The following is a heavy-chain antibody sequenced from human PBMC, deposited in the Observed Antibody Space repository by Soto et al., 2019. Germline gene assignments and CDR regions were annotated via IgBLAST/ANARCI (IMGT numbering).Heavy chain of an antibody. V-gene: IGHV3-7*03. Sequence: TGGSLRLSCAASGFTFSSYWMSWVRQAPGKGLEWVANIKQDGSEKYYVDSVKGRFTISRDNAKNSLYLQMNSLRAEDTAVYYCARVLHCSSTSCYILYYYYYGMDVWGQGTTVTVSS. CDR3: ARVLHCSSTSCYILYYYYYGMDV. CDR1: GFTFSSYW. D-gene: IGHD2-2*02. CDR2: IKQDGSEK. J-gene: IGHJ6*02.